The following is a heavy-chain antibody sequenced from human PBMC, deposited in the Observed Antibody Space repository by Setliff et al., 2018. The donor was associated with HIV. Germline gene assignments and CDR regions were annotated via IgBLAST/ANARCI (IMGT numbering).Heavy chain of an antibody. V-gene: IGHV1-18*01. Sequence: ASVKGSCKTSGYDIRRYGIAWVRQDPGHGLEWRGWIRPQNGKTKYEQRFQGRVSMTTDTSTNTVYMEMLGLLSQDTAVSYCVSDRETVSISGVAVPYFDYGGQGTQVTVSS. J-gene: IGHJ4*02. D-gene: IGHD3-3*01. CDR3: VSDRETVSISGVAVPYFDY. CDR2: IRPQNGKT. CDR1: GYDIRRYG.